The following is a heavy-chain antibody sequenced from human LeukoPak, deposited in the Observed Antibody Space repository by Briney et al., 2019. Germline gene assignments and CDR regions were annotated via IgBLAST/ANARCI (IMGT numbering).Heavy chain of an antibody. CDR2: ISTCDSNI. CDR3: APQEVRGDPFDY. D-gene: IGHD3-10*01. CDR1: VFTFSRYE. V-gene: IGHV3-48*03. J-gene: IGHJ4*02. Sequence: PGGSLRLSCAPSVFTFSRYEMNGVREAPGGGLECVSYISTCDSNIYYGHSVTGRYTIYSDQDQNLLYLQINNLRVEDTAVYYCAPQEVRGDPFDYWGQGTLVTVSS.